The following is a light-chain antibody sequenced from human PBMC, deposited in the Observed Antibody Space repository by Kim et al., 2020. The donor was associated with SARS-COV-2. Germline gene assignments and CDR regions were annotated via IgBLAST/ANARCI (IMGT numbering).Light chain of an antibody. J-gene: IGLJ1*01. CDR1: SSNIGAGYE. CDR3: QSYDSSLSGSYV. CDR2: GNS. V-gene: IGLV1-40*01. Sequence: VTISCTGRSSNIGAGYEVHWYQQLPGTAPKLLIYGNSNRPSGVPDRFSGSKSGTSASLAITGLQAEDEADYYCQSYDSSLSGSYVFGTGTKVTVL.